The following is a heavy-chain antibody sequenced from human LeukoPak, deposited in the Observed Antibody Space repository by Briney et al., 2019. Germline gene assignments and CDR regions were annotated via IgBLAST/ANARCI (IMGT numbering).Heavy chain of an antibody. V-gene: IGHV4-34*01. CDR3: VRGNYCSGGSCYHYYYYYMDV. Sequence: GSLRLSCAASGFTVSSNYMSWVRQAPGKGLEWIGEINHSGSTNYNPSLKSRVTISVDMSNNQFSLKLSSVTAADTAVYYCVRGNYCSGGSCYHYYYYYMDVWGKGTTVTVSS. CDR2: INHSGST. J-gene: IGHJ6*03. CDR1: GFTVSSNY. D-gene: IGHD2-15*01.